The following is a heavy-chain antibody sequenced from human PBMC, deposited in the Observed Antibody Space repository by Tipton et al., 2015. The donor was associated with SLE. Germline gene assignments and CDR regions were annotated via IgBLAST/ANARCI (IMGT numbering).Heavy chain of an antibody. D-gene: IGHD2-15*01. V-gene: IGHV4-31*03. J-gene: IGHJ4*02. Sequence: TLSLTCTVSGGAATTGGFYWSWIRQHPGKGLEWIGHIYYSGSTDYNPSLKSRVTISVDTSKNRFSLKLNSVTAADTAVYYCARIGGYCSGGACWTFDYWGQGSLVTVSS. CDR1: GGAATTGGFY. CDR2: IYYSGST. CDR3: ARIGGYCSGGACWTFDY.